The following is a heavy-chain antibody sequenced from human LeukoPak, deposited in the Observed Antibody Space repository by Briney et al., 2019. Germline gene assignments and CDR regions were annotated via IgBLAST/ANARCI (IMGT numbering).Heavy chain of an antibody. Sequence: PGGSLRLSCAASGFTFSTYAMDWVRQAPGKGLEWVAVISYDGSKQNYADSVKGRFTISRDNSKNTLYLQMNSLRAEDTAVYYCARGDCGGDCSIDHWGQGTLVTVSS. V-gene: IGHV3-30*14. CDR1: GFTFSTYA. CDR3: ARGDCGGDCSIDH. CDR2: ISYDGSKQ. D-gene: IGHD2-21*02. J-gene: IGHJ4*02.